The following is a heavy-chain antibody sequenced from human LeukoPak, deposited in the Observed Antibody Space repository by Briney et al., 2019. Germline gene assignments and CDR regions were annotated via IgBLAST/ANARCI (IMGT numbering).Heavy chain of an antibody. V-gene: IGHV3-15*01. D-gene: IGHD3-22*01. CDR2: IKSKTDGGTT. CDR3: TTDMIVVVITFHHAFDI. CDR1: GFTFSNAW. Sequence: PGGSLRLSCAASGFTFSNAWMSWVRQAPGKGLEWVGRIKSKTDGGTTDYAAPVKGRFTISRDDSKNTLYLQMNSLKTEDTAVYYCTTDMIVVVITFHHAFDIWGQGTMVTVSS. J-gene: IGHJ3*02.